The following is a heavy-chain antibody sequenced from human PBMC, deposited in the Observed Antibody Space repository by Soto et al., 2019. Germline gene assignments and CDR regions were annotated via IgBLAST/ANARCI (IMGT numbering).Heavy chain of an antibody. Sequence: SSETLSLTCAVYGGSFSGYYWSWIRQPPGKGLEWIGEINHSGSTNYNPSLKSRVTISVDTSKNQFSLKLNSVTAADSAVYFCARLEGLATISYYFDLWGPRALVTVSS. CDR3: ARLEGLATISYYFDL. J-gene: IGHJ4*02. CDR1: GGSFSGYY. V-gene: IGHV4-34*01. CDR2: INHSGST. D-gene: IGHD1-1*01.